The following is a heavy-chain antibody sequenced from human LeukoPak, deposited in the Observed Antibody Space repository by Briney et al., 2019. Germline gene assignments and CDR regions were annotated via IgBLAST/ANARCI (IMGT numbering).Heavy chain of an antibody. V-gene: IGHV1-18*01. CDR2: ISAYNGNT. D-gene: IGHD3-22*01. CDR1: GYTFTSYG. Sequence: GASVKVSCKASGYTFTSYGISWVRQAPGQGLEWMGWISAYNGNTNYAQKLQGRVTMTTDTSTSTAYMELRSLRSDDTAVYYCARPAIYDSSGYYSFSFDYWGQGTLVTVSS. CDR3: ARPAIYDSSGYYSFSFDY. J-gene: IGHJ4*02.